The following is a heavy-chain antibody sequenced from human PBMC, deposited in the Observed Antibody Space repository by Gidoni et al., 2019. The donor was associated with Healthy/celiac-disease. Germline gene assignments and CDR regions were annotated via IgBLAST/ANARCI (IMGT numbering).Heavy chain of an antibody. CDR1: GGSFSGYY. Sequence: QLQLPQWGAGLLNPSETLSLTCASYGGSFSGYYWSWIRQPPGKGLEWIGEINHSGSTNYNPSLKSRVTISVDTSKNQFSLKLSSVTAADTAVYYCARGKKYYFDYWGQGTLVTVSS. V-gene: IGHV4-34*01. CDR3: ARGKKYYFDY. CDR2: INHSGST. J-gene: IGHJ4*02.